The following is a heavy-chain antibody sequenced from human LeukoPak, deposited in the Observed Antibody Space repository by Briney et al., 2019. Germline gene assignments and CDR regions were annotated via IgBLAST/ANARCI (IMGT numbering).Heavy chain of an antibody. J-gene: IGHJ4*02. Sequence: PSETLPLTCTVSGYSISSGYYWGWIRQPPGQGLEWIGSIYHSGSSYYNPSLKSRVTISVDTSKNQFSLKLSSVTAADTAVYYCARTYYYGSGSYFDYWGQGTLVTVSS. CDR1: GYSISSGYY. D-gene: IGHD3-10*01. CDR2: IYHSGSS. V-gene: IGHV4-38-2*02. CDR3: ARTYYYGSGSYFDY.